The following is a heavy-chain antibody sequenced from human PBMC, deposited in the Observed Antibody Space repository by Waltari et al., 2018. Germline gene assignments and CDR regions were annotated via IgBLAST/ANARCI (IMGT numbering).Heavy chain of an antibody. CDR1: GGSISSSSYY. CDR3: ARGSIADTSPPSLDY. V-gene: IGHV4-39*07. D-gene: IGHD6-6*01. CDR2: IYYSGST. J-gene: IGHJ4*02. Sequence: QLQLQESGPGLVKPSETLSLTCTVSGGSISSSSYYWGWIRQPPGKGLEWIGSIYYSGSTYSNPSLKSRVTISVDTSKNQFSLKLSSVTAADTAVYYCARGSIADTSPPSLDYWGQGTLVTVSS.